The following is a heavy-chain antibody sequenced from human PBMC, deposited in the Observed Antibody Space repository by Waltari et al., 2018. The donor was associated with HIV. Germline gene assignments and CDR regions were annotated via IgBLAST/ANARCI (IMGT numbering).Heavy chain of an antibody. J-gene: IGHJ3*02. CDR3: ARMGLMMYAIGAFDI. CDR2: IKQDGSEK. D-gene: IGHD2-8*01. V-gene: IGHV3-7*01. CDR1: GFTFRLYW. Sequence: EVQLVESGGGLVQPGGSLRLYCSASGFTFRLYWVRWVRQAPGKGLEWVANIKQDGSEKHYVDSVKGRFTISRDNAKKSLYLQMNSLRAEDTAVYYCARMGLMMYAIGAFDIWGQGTMVTVSS.